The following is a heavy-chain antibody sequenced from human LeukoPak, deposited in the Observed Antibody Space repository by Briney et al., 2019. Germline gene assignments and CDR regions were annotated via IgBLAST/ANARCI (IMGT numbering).Heavy chain of an antibody. J-gene: IGHJ5*02. CDR3: ARDDCSTSSCQKHQNWFDP. V-gene: IGHV3-48*01. CDR1: GFTFSSYS. CDR2: ISSSSSTI. Sequence: PGGSLRLSCAASGFTFSSYSMNWVRQAPGKGLEWVSYISSSSSTIYYADSVKGRFTISRDNAENSLYLQMNGLRAEDTAVYYCARDDCSTSSCQKHQNWFDPWGQGTLVTVSS. D-gene: IGHD2-2*01.